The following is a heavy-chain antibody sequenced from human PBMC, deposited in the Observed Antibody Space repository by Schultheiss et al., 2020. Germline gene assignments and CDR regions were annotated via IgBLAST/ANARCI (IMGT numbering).Heavy chain of an antibody. Sequence: GGSLRLSCTASGFTFGDYAMSWFRQAPGKGLEWVGFIRSKAYGGTTEYAASVKGRFTISRDNAKNSLYLQMNSLRDEDTAVYYCARDNAAAAGDYWGQGTLVTGYS. CDR1: GFTFGDYA. J-gene: IGHJ4*02. CDR2: IRSKAYGGTT. V-gene: IGHV3-49*03. D-gene: IGHD6-13*01. CDR3: ARDNAAAAGDY.